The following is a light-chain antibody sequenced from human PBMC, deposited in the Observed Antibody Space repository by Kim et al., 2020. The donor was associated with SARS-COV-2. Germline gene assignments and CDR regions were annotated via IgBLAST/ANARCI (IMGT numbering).Light chain of an antibody. Sequence: DIQLTQSPPSLSTSLGDTVTITCRASQGISDNLAWFQQKPGEAPKSLIYGASTLQGGVPSRFSGTGSGKDFTLTITSLQPDDLAIYFCQQYNSHPITFGQGTRLEIK. V-gene: IGKV1-16*01. CDR1: QGISDN. CDR3: QQYNSHPIT. J-gene: IGKJ5*01. CDR2: GAS.